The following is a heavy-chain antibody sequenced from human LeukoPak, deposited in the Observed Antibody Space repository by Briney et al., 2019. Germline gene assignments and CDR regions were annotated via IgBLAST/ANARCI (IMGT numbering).Heavy chain of an antibody. CDR3: AKYRDGYNSPVY. V-gene: IGHV3-23*01. CDR2: ISGSGGST. CDR1: GFTFSSYW. Sequence: GGSLRLSCAASGFTFSSYWMSWVRQAPGKGLEWVSTISGSGGSTYYADSVKGRFTISRDNSKNTLNLQMNSLRAEDTAVYYCAKYRDGYNSPVYWGQGTLVTVSS. D-gene: IGHD5-24*01. J-gene: IGHJ4*02.